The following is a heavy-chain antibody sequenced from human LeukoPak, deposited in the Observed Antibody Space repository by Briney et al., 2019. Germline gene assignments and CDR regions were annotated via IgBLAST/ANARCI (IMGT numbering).Heavy chain of an antibody. CDR2: IWFDGSNK. CDR1: GFTFSSYG. Sequence: PGRSQRLSCAASGFTFSSYGMHWVRQAPGKGLEWVAVIWFDGSNKYYADSVKGRFTISRDNSKNTLYLQMNSLRAEDSAVYFCAGDEAYGSGSYYPGGYWGQGTMVTVSS. V-gene: IGHV3-33*01. CDR3: AGDEAYGSGSYYPGGY. D-gene: IGHD3-10*01. J-gene: IGHJ4*02.